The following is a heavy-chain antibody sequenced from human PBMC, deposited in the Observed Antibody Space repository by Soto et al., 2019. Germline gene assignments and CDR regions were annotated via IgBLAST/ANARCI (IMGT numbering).Heavy chain of an antibody. CDR1: GYTFTSYG. J-gene: IGHJ6*02. CDR3: ARGGFDWLFPDPYYYYYGMDV. V-gene: IGHV1-18*01. CDR2: ISAYNGNT. D-gene: IGHD3-9*01. Sequence: QVQLVQSGAEVKKPGASVKVSCKASGYTFTSYGISWVRQAPGQGLEWMGWISAYNGNTNYAQKHQGRVTMTTDTSTSTAYMELRSLRSDDTAVYYCARGGFDWLFPDPYYYYYGMDVWGQGTTVTVSS.